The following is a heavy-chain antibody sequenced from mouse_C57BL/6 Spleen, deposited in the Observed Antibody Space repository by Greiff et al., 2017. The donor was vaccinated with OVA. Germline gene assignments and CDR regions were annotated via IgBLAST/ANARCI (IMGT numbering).Heavy chain of an antibody. V-gene: IGHV1-82*01. CDR3: ARSEDGRRAWFAY. D-gene: IGHD1-1*01. Sequence: QVQLQQSGPELVKPGASVKISCKASGYAFSSSWMNWVKQRPGKGLEWIGRIYPGDGDTNYNGKFKGKATLTADKSSSTAYMQLSSLTSEDSAVYFCARSEDGRRAWFAYWGQGTLVTVSA. CDR1: GYAFSSSW. J-gene: IGHJ3*01. CDR2: IYPGDGDT.